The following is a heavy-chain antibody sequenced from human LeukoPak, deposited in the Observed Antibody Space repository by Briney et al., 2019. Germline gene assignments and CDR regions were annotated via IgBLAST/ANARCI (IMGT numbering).Heavy chain of an antibody. Sequence: GGSLRLSCAASGFTFSSYWMSWVGQAPGKGLEWVANMKQDGSEIYYVDTVKGRFTISRDNAKNSLYLQINSLRAEDTAVYYCARESTYNYAYALDYWGQGILVTVSS. V-gene: IGHV3-7*01. CDR2: MKQDGSEI. CDR1: GFTFSSYW. J-gene: IGHJ4*02. D-gene: IGHD5-18*01. CDR3: ARESTYNYAYALDY.